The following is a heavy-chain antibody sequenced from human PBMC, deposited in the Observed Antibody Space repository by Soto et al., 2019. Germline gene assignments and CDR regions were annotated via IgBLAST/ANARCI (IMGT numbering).Heavy chain of an antibody. Sequence: QVQLVQSGAEVKKPGSSVRVSCKASGGTFSTYIISWVRQAPGQGLEWMGRISPMVGIAIYAQKFQGRIATTAAKSTSIAYLEVTSLRNEATAVYYCARLASGSYDYWGQGTLITVSS. CDR3: ARLASGSYDY. D-gene: IGHD1-26*01. J-gene: IGHJ4*02. V-gene: IGHV1-69*02. CDR1: GGTFSTYI. CDR2: ISPMVGIA.